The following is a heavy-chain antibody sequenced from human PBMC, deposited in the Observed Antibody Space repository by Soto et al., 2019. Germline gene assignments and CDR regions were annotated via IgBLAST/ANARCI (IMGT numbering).Heavy chain of an antibody. CDR2: IKQDGSEK. CDR1: GFTFSSCW. V-gene: IGHV3-7*05. Sequence: GGSLRLSCAASGFTFSSCWMSWVRQAPGKGLEWVANIKQDGSEKYYVDSVKGRFTISRDNAKNSLYLQMNSLRAEDTAVYYCARDNAPPGTSYYYGMDVWGQGTTVTVSS. D-gene: IGHD6-13*01. J-gene: IGHJ6*02. CDR3: ARDNAPPGTSYYYGMDV.